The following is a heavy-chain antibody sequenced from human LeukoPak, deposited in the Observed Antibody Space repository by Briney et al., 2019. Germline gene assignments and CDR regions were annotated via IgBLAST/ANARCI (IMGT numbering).Heavy chain of an antibody. Sequence: GESLKISCKGSGYYFITNWIAWVRQLPGKGVEWMGIIFPSDSHTRYSPSFQGQVTISADKSISTAYLQWSSLKASDTAMYYCARHGRSGYASDYWGQGTLVTVSS. D-gene: IGHD5-12*01. CDR3: ARHGRSGYASDY. J-gene: IGHJ4*02. CDR2: IFPSDSHT. V-gene: IGHV5-51*01. CDR1: GYYFITNW.